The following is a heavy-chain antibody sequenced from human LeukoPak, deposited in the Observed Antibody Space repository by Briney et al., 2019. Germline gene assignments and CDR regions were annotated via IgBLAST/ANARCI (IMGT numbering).Heavy chain of an antibody. Sequence: GGSLRLSCAASGFTFSSYSMNWVRQAPGKGLEWVSSISSSSSYIYYADSVKGRFTISRDNAKNSLYLQMNSLRAEDTAVYYCARSEYDSSGYYDFDYWGQGTLVTVSS. V-gene: IGHV3-21*01. J-gene: IGHJ4*02. CDR2: ISSSSSYI. CDR3: ARSEYDSSGYYDFDY. D-gene: IGHD3-22*01. CDR1: GFTFSSYS.